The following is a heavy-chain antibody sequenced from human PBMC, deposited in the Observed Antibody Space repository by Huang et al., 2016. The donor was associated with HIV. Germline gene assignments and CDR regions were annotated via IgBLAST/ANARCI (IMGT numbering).Heavy chain of an antibody. CDR3: ATVYRRFRNHDSGDYYFDY. Sequence: QVQLVQSGAEVKKPGASVKGSCKVSGYTLTELSMHWVRQAPGKGLAWMRVFDPEDGETIYAQKFQGRVTMTEDTSTDTAYMELSSLRSDDTAVYYCATVYRRFRNHDSGDYYFDYWDQGTLVTVSS. J-gene: IGHJ4*02. CDR1: GYTLTELS. V-gene: IGHV1-24*01. CDR2: FDPEDGET. D-gene: IGHD3-22*01.